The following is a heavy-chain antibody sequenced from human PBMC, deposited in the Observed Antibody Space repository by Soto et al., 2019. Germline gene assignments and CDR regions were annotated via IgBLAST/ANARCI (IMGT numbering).Heavy chain of an antibody. Sequence: PSETLSLTCSVYGESFSGYYWSWIRQPPGKGLEWIGEINHSGSTNYNPSLRSRVTISVDTSKNQFSLKLSSVTAADTAMYYCARRVLLWFGYFDYWGQGTLVTVS. D-gene: IGHD3-10*01. V-gene: IGHV4-34*01. CDR2: INHSGST. CDR1: GESFSGYY. CDR3: ARRVLLWFGYFDY. J-gene: IGHJ4*02.